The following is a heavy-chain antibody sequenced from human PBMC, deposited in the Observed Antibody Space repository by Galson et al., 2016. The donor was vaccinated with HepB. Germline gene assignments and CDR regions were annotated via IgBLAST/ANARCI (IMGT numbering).Heavy chain of an antibody. CDR3: ARDRGYCSRTSCYDHLNFDY. D-gene: IGHD2-2*01. V-gene: IGHV4-31*03. Sequence: LSLTCTVSGGSISSGAYYWSWIRQHPGKGLEWIGYISFSGSTHYNPSLKSRVTISADTSKMQFSLQLTSVTAADTAVYYCARDRGYCSRTSCYDHLNFDYWGQGILVTVSS. CDR2: ISFSGST. J-gene: IGHJ4*02. CDR1: GGSISSGAYY.